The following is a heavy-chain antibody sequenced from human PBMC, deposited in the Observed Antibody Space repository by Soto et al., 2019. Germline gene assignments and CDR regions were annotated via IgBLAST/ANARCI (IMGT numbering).Heavy chain of an antibody. CDR3: AKALGELSPESYDH. CDR1: GFTFSDYG. V-gene: IGHV3-30*18. Sequence: QVQLVESGGGVVQPGTSLRLSCAASGFTFSDYGMHWVRQAPGKGLGWVAIISYDGSNQYYADSVKGRFTISRDYSKNTLYLQMKSLRPEDTAVYYCAKALGELSPESYDHWGQGVLVTVSS. CDR2: ISYDGSNQ. J-gene: IGHJ4*02. D-gene: IGHD3-16*02.